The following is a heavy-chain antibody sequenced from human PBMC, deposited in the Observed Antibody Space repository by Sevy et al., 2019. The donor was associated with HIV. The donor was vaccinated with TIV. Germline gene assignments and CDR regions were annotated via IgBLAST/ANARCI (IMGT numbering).Heavy chain of an antibody. Sequence: GGSLRLSCAASGFTFSSYGMHWVRQAPGKGLEWVAVILYDGSKKYYTDSVKGRFTISRDNSKNTLYLHMNSLRAEDTAVYYCANGDYYFDYWGQGTLVTVSS. V-gene: IGHV3-30*02. CDR3: ANGDYYFDY. CDR2: ILYDGSKK. D-gene: IGHD2-21*02. CDR1: GFTFSSYG. J-gene: IGHJ4*02.